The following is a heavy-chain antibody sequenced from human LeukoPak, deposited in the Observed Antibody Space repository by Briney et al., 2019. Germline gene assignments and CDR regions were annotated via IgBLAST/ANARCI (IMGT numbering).Heavy chain of an antibody. Sequence: GGSLRLSCAASGFTFSSSAMSWVRQVPGKGLEWVSGISASGGSTYYADSVKGRFTISRDNSKNTLYLQMNSLRAEDTAVYYCAKSHDYQSFDYWGQGTLVTVSS. CDR2: ISASGGST. D-gene: IGHD4-11*01. V-gene: IGHV3-23*01. CDR3: AKSHDYQSFDY. CDR1: GFTFSSSA. J-gene: IGHJ4*02.